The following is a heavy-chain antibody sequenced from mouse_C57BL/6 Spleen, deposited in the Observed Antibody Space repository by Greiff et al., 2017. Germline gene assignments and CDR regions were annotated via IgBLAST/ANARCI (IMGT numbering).Heavy chain of an antibody. CDR1: GFTFSSYG. J-gene: IGHJ2*01. D-gene: IGHD4-1*02. V-gene: IGHV5-6*01. CDR3: ARATGTGDY. Sequence: EVQLQQSGGDLVKPGGSLKLSCAASGFTFSSYGMSWVRQTPDKRLEWVATISSGGSYTYYPDSVKGRFTISRDNAKNTLYLQMSSLKSEDTAMYYCARATGTGDYWGQGTTLTVSS. CDR2: ISSGGSYT.